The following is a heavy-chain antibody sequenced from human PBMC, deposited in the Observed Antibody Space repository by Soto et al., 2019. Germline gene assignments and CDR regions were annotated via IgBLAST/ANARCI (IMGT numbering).Heavy chain of an antibody. CDR1: GGSISGYY. CDR2: IFYRGNT. D-gene: IGHD1-1*01. V-gene: IGHV4-59*01. CDR3: TRHAIIPKLQYGMDV. J-gene: IGHJ6*02. Sequence: LSLTCTVSGGSISGYYWSWIRQPPGKGLEWIGYIFYRGNTLYNPSLQSRVTISVDTSKNQFFLGLTSVTAADTAVYYCTRHAIIPKLQYGMDVWGQAASVTVSS.